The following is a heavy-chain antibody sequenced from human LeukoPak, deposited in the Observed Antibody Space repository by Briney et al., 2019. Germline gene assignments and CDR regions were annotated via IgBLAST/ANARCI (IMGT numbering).Heavy chain of an antibody. CDR3: ARFGSGRFGERNDY. CDR2: IYHSGST. D-gene: IGHD3-10*01. Sequence: SGTLSLTCAVSGGSISSSNWWSWIRQPPGKGLEWIGEIYHSGSTNYNPSLKSRVTISVDTSRNQFSLKLSSVTAADTAVYYCARFGSGRFGERNDYWGQGTLVTVSS. J-gene: IGHJ4*02. CDR1: GGSISSSNW. V-gene: IGHV4-4*02.